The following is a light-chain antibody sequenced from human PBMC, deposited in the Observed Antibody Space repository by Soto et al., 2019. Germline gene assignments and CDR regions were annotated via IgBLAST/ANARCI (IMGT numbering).Light chain of an antibody. V-gene: IGLV2-8*01. CDR2: EVT. CDR3: RSYAGSNNFPYV. J-gene: IGLJ1*01. CDR1: SSDVGGYNY. Sequence: QSALTQPPSPSGSPGQSVTISCTGTSSDVGGYNYVSWYQQHPGKAPKLMVYEVTKRPSGVPDRFSGSKSGNTASLTVSGLQAEDEADYYCRSYAGSNNFPYVFGTGTKVTVL.